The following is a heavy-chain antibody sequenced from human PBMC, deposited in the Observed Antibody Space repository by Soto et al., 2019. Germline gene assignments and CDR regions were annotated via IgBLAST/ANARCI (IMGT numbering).Heavy chain of an antibody. V-gene: IGHV3-48*01. J-gene: IGHJ4*02. CDR3: ARARGAHDY. CDR2: ISSGSSTI. D-gene: IGHD3-10*01. Sequence: GGSLRLSCAASGFSFSGYNMNWVRQAPGKGLEWVAYISSGSSTIDYADSVKGRFTISRDNAKNFLYLLMNSLRAEDTAVYYCARARGAHDYWGQGTLVTVSS. CDR1: GFSFSGYN.